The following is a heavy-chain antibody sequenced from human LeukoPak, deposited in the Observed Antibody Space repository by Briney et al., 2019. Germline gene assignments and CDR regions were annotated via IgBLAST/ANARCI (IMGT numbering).Heavy chain of an antibody. J-gene: IGHJ4*02. CDR2: IIPIFGTA. D-gene: IGHD3-3*01. CDR1: GGTFSSYA. CDR3: ARGPFSLRFPDY. V-gene: IGHV1-69*13. Sequence: VASVKVSCKDSGGTFSSYAISWVRQAPGQGLEWMGGIIPIFGTANYAQKFQGRVTITADEPTSPANMELSSLRSEDTAVYYCARGPFSLRFPDYWGQGTLVTVSS.